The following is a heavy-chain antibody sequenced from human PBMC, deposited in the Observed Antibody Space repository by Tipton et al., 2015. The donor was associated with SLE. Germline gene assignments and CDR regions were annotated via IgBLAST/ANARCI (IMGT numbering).Heavy chain of an antibody. V-gene: IGHV3-30*03. CDR3: ARELLWFRGYGMDV. CDR2: ISYDGSNK. J-gene: IGHJ6*02. CDR1: GYTFSRYW. Sequence: SLRLSCTDSGYTFSRYWMHWVRQAPGKGLEWVAVISYDGSNKYYADSVKGRFTISRDNSKNTLYLQMNSLRAEDTAVYYCARELLWFRGYGMDVWGQGTTFTVSS. D-gene: IGHD3-10*01.